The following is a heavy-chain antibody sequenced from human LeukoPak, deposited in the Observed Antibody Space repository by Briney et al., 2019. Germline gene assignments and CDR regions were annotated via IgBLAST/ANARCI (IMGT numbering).Heavy chain of an antibody. D-gene: IGHD5-18*01. V-gene: IGHV4-39*07. CDR1: GGSISSSSYY. Sequence: SETLSLTCTVSGGSISSSSYYWGWIRQPPGKGLEWIGSIYYSGSTYYNPSLKSRVTISVDTSKSQFSLKLSSVTAADTAVYYCARVEAVDTAMVNYWGQGTLVTVSS. CDR2: IYYSGST. CDR3: ARVEAVDTAMVNY. J-gene: IGHJ4*02.